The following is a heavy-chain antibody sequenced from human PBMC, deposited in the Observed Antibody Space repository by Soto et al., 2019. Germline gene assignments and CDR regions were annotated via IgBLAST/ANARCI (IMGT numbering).Heavy chain of an antibody. CDR1: GFTFSSYG. V-gene: IGHV3-33*03. D-gene: IGHD3-9*01. J-gene: IGHJ6*01. CDR3: WQDHSPRRVFDCLSNPRCGLGV. CDR2: IWYDGSNK. Sequence: QVQLVESGGGVVQPGRSLRLSCAASGFTFSSYGMHWVRQAPGKGLEWVAVIWYDGSNKYYADSVKGRFTISRDNSKNXXYXKXXSIRAEDKGVYYCWQDHSPRRVFDCLSNPRCGLGVLVPGTTVTFRS.